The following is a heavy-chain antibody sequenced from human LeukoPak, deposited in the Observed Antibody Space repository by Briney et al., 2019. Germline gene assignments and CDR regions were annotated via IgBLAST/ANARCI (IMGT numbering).Heavy chain of an antibody. Sequence: SETLSLTCAVYSGSFSGYYWTWIRQPPGKGLEWIGEINHSGNTNYNPSLKSRVTISVDTSKNQFSLNLSSVTAADTAVYYCARGLLDSYWGQGTLVTVSS. CDR2: INHSGNT. CDR1: SGSFSGYY. CDR3: ARGLLDSY. V-gene: IGHV4-34*01. J-gene: IGHJ4*02. D-gene: IGHD3-16*01.